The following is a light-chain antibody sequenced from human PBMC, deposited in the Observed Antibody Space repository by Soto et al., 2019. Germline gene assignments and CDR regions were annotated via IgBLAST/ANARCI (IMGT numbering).Light chain of an antibody. Sequence: QSALTQPASGSGPPGQSITISCTGTSSDVGGYNYVSWYQHHPGKAPKLLIYDVSNRPSGVSNRFSGSKSDNTASLTISGLQPEDEADYYCSSYTTSNTRQIVFGTGTKVTVL. J-gene: IGLJ1*01. CDR1: SSDVGGYNY. CDR2: DVS. V-gene: IGLV2-14*03. CDR3: SSYTTSNTRQIV.